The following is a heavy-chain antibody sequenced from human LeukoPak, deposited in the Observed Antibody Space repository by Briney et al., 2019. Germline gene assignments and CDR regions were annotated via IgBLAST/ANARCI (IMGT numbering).Heavy chain of an antibody. D-gene: IGHD3-22*01. CDR1: GFTFSSYG. Sequence: GGSLRLSCAASGFTFSSYGMHWVRQAPGKGLEWVAVISYDGSNKYYADSVKGRFTISRDNSKNTLYLQMNSLRAEDTAVYCCAKVLVSYDSSGYFDYWGQGTLVTVSS. CDR2: ISYDGSNK. CDR3: AKVLVSYDSSGYFDY. V-gene: IGHV3-30*18. J-gene: IGHJ4*02.